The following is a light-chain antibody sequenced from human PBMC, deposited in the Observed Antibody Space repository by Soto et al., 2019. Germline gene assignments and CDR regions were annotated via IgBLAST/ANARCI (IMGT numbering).Light chain of an antibody. J-gene: IGKJ4*01. CDR3: QQHNGWPLT. CDR1: QSVGSS. Sequence: EIVMTQSPATLSVSPGERATLSCRGSQSVGSSLAWYQQKPGQAPRLLIYGASTRATGVPARFSGSGSGTEFPLPISSLQSEDFAVYYCQQHNGWPLTFGGGTKVEI. V-gene: IGKV3-15*01. CDR2: GAS.